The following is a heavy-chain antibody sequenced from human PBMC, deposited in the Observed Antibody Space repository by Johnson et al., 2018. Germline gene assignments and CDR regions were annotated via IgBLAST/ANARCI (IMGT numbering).Heavy chain of an antibody. CDR3: ARDLPYSSSLHAFDI. V-gene: IGHV4-59*01. D-gene: IGHD6-6*01. CDR2: IYYSGGT. CDR1: GGSISSYY. Sequence: QVQLQESGPGLVKPSETLSLTCTVSGGSISSYYWSWIRQPPGKGLEWIGYIYYSGGTNYNPPLKRRVTISVDSSQNQFSLKLSSVTAADPAVYYCARDLPYSSSLHAFDIWGQGTMVTVSS. J-gene: IGHJ3*02.